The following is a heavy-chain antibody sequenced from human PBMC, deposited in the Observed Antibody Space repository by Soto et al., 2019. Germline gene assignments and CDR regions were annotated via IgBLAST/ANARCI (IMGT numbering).Heavy chain of an antibody. CDR2: IIPIFGTA. CDR1: GGTFSSYA. V-gene: IGHV1-69*13. CDR3: ANYAYGDYPLSRDYYYYGMDV. Sequence: ASVKVSCKASGGTFSSYAISWVRQAPGQGLEWMGGIIPIFGTANYAQKFQGRVTITADESTSTAYMELSSLRSEDTAVYYCANYAYGDYPLSRDYYYYGMDVWGQGTTVTVS. D-gene: IGHD4-17*01. J-gene: IGHJ6*02.